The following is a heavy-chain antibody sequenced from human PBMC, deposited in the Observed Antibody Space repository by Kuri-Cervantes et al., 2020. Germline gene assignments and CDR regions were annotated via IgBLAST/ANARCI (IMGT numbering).Heavy chain of an antibody. J-gene: IGHJ4*02. CDR1: GYSFTSYW. CDR3: ARRSNYGDYYFDY. V-gene: IGHV5-51*01. Sequence: KVSCKGSGYSFTSYWIGWVRQMPGKGLEWMGIIYPGDSDTRYSPSFQGQVTISADKSISTAYLQWSSLKASGTAMYYCARRSNYGDYYFDYWGQGTLVTVSS. CDR2: IYPGDSDT. D-gene: IGHD4-17*01.